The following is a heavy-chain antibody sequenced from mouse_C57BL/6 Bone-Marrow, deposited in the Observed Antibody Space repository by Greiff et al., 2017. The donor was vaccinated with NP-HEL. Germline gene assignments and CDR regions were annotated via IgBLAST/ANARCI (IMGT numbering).Heavy chain of an antibody. CDR1: GYTFTNYW. Sequence: VQLQQSGAELVRPGTSVKMSCKASGYTFTNYWIGWAKQRPGHGLEWIGDIYPGGGYTNYNEKFKGKATLTADKSSSTAYMQFSSLTSEDSAIYYCARSGDSNYGLYYFDYWGQGTTLTVSS. V-gene: IGHV1-63*01. D-gene: IGHD2-5*01. J-gene: IGHJ2*01. CDR3: ARSGDSNYGLYYFDY. CDR2: IYPGGGYT.